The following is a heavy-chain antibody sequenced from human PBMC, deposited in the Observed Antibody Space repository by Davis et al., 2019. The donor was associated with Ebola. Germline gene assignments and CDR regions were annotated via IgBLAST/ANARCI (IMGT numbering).Heavy chain of an antibody. CDR1: GGTFSSYS. CDR3: ARGSYYYYYMDV. D-gene: IGHD3-10*01. V-gene: IGHV1-69*13. CDR2: IIPIFGTA. Sequence: SVKVSCKASGGTFSSYSISWVRQAPGQGLEWMGGIIPIFGTANYAQKFQGRVTITADESTSTAYMGLSSLRSEDTAVYYCARGSYYYYYMDVWGKGTTVTVSS. J-gene: IGHJ6*03.